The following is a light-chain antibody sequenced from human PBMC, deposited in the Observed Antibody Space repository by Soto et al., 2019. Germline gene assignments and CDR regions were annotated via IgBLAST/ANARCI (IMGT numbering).Light chain of an antibody. V-gene: IGKV3D-20*01. CDR2: DTS. Sequence: EIVLTQSPATISLSPGERATLSCGASQSINSNYLAWYQQKPGLAPRLVIYDTSRRAPGIQDRLTGSGSGTDFTLTISRLEPEDSAIYYCQQYGSSPTFGQGTRLEIK. CDR3: QQYGSSPT. J-gene: IGKJ5*01. CDR1: QSINSNY.